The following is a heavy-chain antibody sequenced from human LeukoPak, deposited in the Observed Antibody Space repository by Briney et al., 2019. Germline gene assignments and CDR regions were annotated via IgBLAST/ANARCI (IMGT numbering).Heavy chain of an antibody. J-gene: IGHJ4*02. V-gene: IGHV6-1*01. CDR1: GDDVPSNTAA. CDR3: ARAGGGVIDY. Sequence: SQTLSLTCVISGDDVPSNTAAGNWIRQSPSRGLEGLGRTYYRSKWYNEYAVSVKIRITINPDTSKNQFSLQVNSVTPEDSAVYYCARAGGGVIDYWGQGTRVTVSS. CDR2: TYYRSKWYN. D-gene: IGHD3-16*02.